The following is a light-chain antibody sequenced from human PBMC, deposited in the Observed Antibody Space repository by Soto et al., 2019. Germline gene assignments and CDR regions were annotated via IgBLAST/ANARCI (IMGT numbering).Light chain of an antibody. CDR1: QSVLHTSGDNY. J-gene: IGKJ1*01. Sequence: EIVMTQSPLSLSVTPGEPAAFSCRASQSVLHTSGDNYLDWYLQRPGQSPQLLIYLGSKRASGVSDRFSGSGSGTRFTLRISRVEAEDVGFYYCMQAQQIPRTFGQGTKVDIK. CDR2: LGS. V-gene: IGKV2-28*01. CDR3: MQAQQIPRT.